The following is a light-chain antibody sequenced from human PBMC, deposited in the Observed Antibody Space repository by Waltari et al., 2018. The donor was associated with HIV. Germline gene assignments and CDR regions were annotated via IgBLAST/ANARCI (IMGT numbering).Light chain of an antibody. CDR3: QSFDIRLRGWV. V-gene: IGLV1-40*01. Sequence: QSVLTQPPSMSGAPGQTVTIPCTGSSSNTRAGSDVHSSQQVPGRAPRLLIHANYNRPPGVPERFSASKSGTSASLTISGLQAEDDADYFCQSFDIRLRGWVFGGGARVTVL. CDR1: SSNTRAGSD. J-gene: IGLJ3*02. CDR2: ANY.